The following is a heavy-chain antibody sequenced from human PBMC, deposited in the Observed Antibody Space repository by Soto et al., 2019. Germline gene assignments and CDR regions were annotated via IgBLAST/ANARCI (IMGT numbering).Heavy chain of an antibody. V-gene: IGHV4-61*01. CDR2: IYKTGST. CDR3: ARGRGWFDP. CDR1: GGSVSSGSYY. Sequence: QVHLQESGPGLVKPSETLSLTCTVSGGSVSSGSYYWGWIRQPPGKGLEWIGYIYKTGSTNYNPSLKSRVTISLDTSKNQFSLNLRSVTAADTAVYYCARGRGWFDPWGQGTLVTVSS. J-gene: IGHJ5*02.